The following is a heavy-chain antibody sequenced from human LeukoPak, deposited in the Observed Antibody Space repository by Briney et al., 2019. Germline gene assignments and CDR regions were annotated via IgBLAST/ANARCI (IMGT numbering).Heavy chain of an antibody. J-gene: IGHJ4*02. CDR2: ISDDGSKN. D-gene: IGHD5-24*01. V-gene: IGHV3-30-3*01. Sequence: AGGSLRLSCAASGFTFGSYAMHWVRQAPGKGLEWVALISDDGSKNYYADSVKGRFTISRDNSKNTLYLQMNSLRTEDTVVYYCAREGKRDDYNFFDYWGQGTLVTVSS. CDR1: GFTFGSYA. CDR3: AREGKRDDYNFFDY.